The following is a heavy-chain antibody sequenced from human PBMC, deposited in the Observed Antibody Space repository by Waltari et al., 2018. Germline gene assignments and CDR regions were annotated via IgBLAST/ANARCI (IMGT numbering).Heavy chain of an antibody. CDR2: IYHSGNT. CDR3: VRGTYNQPSN. CDR1: GYSINSDSY. V-gene: IGHV4-38-2*02. J-gene: IGHJ4*02. Sequence: QVQLQESDPGLVKSSETLSLTCTVSGYSINSDSYWGWIRQPPGKGLEWIGSIYHSGNTYYNLSLKSRVTLSLDTSKNQFSLSLSSVTAADTAVYYCVRGTYNQPSNWGQGTLVTVSS. D-gene: IGHD1-1*01.